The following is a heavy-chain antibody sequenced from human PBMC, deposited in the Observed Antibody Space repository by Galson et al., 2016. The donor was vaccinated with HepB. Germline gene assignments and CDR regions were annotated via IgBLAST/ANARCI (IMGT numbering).Heavy chain of an antibody. Sequence: SVTVSCKASGNTFTDYWIHWVRQSPGLGLQWMAWINPYNGATKYAPNFQDRVTMTTDTSITTVYIEVRGLRSDDTAVYFCATAPGAGTFWGQGTTVTVS. CDR2: INPYNGAT. J-gene: IGHJ6*02. V-gene: IGHV1-2*02. CDR1: GNTFTDYW. CDR3: ATAPGAGTF. D-gene: IGHD6-19*01.